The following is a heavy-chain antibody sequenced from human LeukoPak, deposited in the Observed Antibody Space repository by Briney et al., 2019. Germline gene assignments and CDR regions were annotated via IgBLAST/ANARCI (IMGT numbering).Heavy chain of an antibody. D-gene: IGHD3-10*01. CDR1: GYTSIGYY. J-gene: IGHJ3*02. CDR2: INPNSGGT. V-gene: IGHV1-2*02. CDR3: ARAGKLMITMVRGALASKKGFDI. Sequence: ASVKVSCKASGYTSIGYYMHWVRQAPGQGLEWMGWINPNSGGTNYAQKFQGRVTMTRDTSISTAYMELSRLRSDDTAVYYCARAGKLMITMVRGALASKKGFDIWGQGTMVTVSS.